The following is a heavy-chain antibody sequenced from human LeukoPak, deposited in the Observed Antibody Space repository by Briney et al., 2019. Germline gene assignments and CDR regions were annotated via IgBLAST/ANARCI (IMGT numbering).Heavy chain of an antibody. Sequence: ASVKVSCKASGYTFTGYYMHWVRQAPGQGLEWMGWINPNSGGTNYAQKFQGRVTMTRDTSISTAYMELSRLRSDDTAVYYCARDYYDSSGNFDYWGQGTLVTVSS. CDR2: INPNSGGT. J-gene: IGHJ4*02. CDR3: ARDYYDSSGNFDY. V-gene: IGHV1-2*02. D-gene: IGHD3-22*01. CDR1: GYTFTGYY.